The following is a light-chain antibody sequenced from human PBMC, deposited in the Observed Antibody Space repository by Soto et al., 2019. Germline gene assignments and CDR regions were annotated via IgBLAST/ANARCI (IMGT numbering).Light chain of an antibody. CDR1: QTISGR. V-gene: IGKV1-5*01. CDR3: QQYETYHRT. Sequence: DIQMTQFPSTLSASVGDTVSVTCRASQTISGRLAWYQQQPGKAPHLIIYDASTLESGVSSRFSGSGSGTEITLTINSLQTHDFATYYCQQYETYHRTFGQGTKVEVK. J-gene: IGKJ1*01. CDR2: DAS.